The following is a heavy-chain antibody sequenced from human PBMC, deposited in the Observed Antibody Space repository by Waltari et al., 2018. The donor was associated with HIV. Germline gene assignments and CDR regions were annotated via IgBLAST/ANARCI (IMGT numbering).Heavy chain of an antibody. J-gene: IGHJ4*02. Sequence: QVQLQQWGAGLLKPSETLSLTCAVYGGSLSGYYWSWIRQPPGKGLEWIGESNHSGRTNYNPSLKSRVAISIDTSKNQFSLKLRSVTAADTAMYYSTRLEVGRGDYWGQGTLVTVSS. CDR3: TRLEVGRGDY. V-gene: IGHV4-34*01. CDR1: GGSLSGYY. D-gene: IGHD1-26*01. CDR2: SNHSGRT.